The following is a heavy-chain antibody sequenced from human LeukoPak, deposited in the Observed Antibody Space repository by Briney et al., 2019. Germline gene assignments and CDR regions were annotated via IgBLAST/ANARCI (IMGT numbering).Heavy chain of an antibody. CDR2: IKPDGSQI. Sequence: PGGSLRLSCAASGFTFSTYWMTWVRQAPGKGLEWVANIKPDGSQIYYVDSVEGRFTISRDNAKNSLYLQMNSLRAEDTAVYYCARDLNWETYWGQGTLVTVSS. CDR1: GFTFSTYW. J-gene: IGHJ4*02. D-gene: IGHD7-27*01. CDR3: ARDLNWETY. V-gene: IGHV3-7*01.